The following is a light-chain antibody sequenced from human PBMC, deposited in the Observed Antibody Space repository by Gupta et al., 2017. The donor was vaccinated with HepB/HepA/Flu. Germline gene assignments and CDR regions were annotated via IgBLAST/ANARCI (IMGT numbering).Light chain of an antibody. V-gene: IGLV6-57*02. Sequence: FVLILPHSVSESPGRTVTISCTGSSGSIATNYVQWYQQRPGSAPNPVIYEDDQSPSEVPDRFSDSSVKSSSAASRTISKLNIEDEGDYDRQSYYSNNWVFGGGTQLTVL. CDR2: EDD. CDR1: SGSIATNY. CDR3: QSYYSNNWV. J-gene: IGLJ3*02.